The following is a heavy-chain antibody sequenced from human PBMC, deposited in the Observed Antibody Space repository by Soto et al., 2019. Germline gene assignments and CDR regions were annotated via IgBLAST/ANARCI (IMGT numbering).Heavy chain of an antibody. D-gene: IGHD3-10*01. J-gene: IGHJ6*02. CDR3: ARAKRLWFGELFFLDYGMDV. CDR2: INHSGST. V-gene: IGHV4-34*01. Sequence: SETLSLTCAVYGGSFSGYYWSWIRQPPGKGLEWIGEINHSGSTNYNPSLKSRVTISVDTSKNQFSLKLSSVTAADTAVYYCARAKRLWFGELFFLDYGMDVWGQGTTVTVSS. CDR1: GGSFSGYY.